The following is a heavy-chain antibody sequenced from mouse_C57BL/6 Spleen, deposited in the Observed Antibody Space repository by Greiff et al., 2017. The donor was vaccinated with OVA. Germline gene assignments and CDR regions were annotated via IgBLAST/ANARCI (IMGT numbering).Heavy chain of an antibody. CDR1: GFTFSDYG. Sequence: EVNVVESGGGLVKPGGSLKLSCAASGFTFSDYGMHWVRQAPEKGLEWVAYISSGSSTIYYADTVKGRFTISRDNAKNTLFLQMTSLRSEDTAMYYCAKGSWAFYAMDYWGQGTSVTVSS. CDR3: AKGSWAFYAMDY. V-gene: IGHV5-17*01. CDR2: ISSGSSTI. J-gene: IGHJ4*01. D-gene: IGHD3-1*01.